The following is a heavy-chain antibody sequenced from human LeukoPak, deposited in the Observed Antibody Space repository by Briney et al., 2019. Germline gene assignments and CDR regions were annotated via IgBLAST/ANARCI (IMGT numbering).Heavy chain of an antibody. CDR3: ARVSRGGTREDTFDI. CDR1: GLTLSSYA. D-gene: IGHD3-16*01. Sequence: PGGSLRLSCAPSGLTLSSYAMSWVRQAPGKGLEWVSTISGSDGSTYYADSVKGRFTISRDNSKNTLYLQMNSLRAEDTAVYYCARVSRGGTREDTFDIWGQGTMVTVSS. V-gene: IGHV3-23*01. CDR2: ISGSDGST. J-gene: IGHJ3*02.